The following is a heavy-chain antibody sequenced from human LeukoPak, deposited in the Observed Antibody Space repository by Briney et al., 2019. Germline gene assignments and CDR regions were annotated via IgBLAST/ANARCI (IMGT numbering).Heavy chain of an antibody. Sequence: GGSLRLSCAASGFTFSSYAMSWVRQAPGEGLEWVSTVSGSNGNTHYADSVKGRFTISRDNSKNTLYLQMNSLRAEDTAVYYCAKDRPSGAGIIWGQGTLVTVSS. V-gene: IGHV3-23*01. D-gene: IGHD6-19*01. CDR3: AKDRPSGAGII. CDR2: VSGSNGNT. CDR1: GFTFSSYA. J-gene: IGHJ4*02.